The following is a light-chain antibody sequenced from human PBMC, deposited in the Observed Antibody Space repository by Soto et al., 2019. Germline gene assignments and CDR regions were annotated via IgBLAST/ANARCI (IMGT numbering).Light chain of an antibody. J-gene: IGLJ1*01. CDR2: EVG. Sequence: QSALTQPASVSGSPGQSITISCTGTSSDVGGYNYVSWFQHHPGKAPKLMIYEVGNRPSGVSNRFSGSKSGNTASLTISGLQAEDEADYYCSSYTSSSTLVFGTGTKVTVL. CDR3: SSYTSSSTLV. V-gene: IGLV2-14*01. CDR1: SSDVGGYNY.